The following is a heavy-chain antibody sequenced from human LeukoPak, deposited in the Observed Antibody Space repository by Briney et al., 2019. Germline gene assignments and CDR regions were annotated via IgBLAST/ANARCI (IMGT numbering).Heavy chain of an antibody. CDR1: GYSFTGYW. CDR3: ARFWSDAFDI. CDR2: IYPGDSDT. D-gene: IGHD3-3*01. V-gene: IGHV5-51*01. Sequence: GESLKISCKGSGYSFTGYWIGWVRQMPGKGLEWMGIIYPGDSDTRCSPSFQGQVTIPADKSISTAYLQWSSLKASDTAMYYCARFWSDAFDIWGQGTMVTVSS. J-gene: IGHJ3*02.